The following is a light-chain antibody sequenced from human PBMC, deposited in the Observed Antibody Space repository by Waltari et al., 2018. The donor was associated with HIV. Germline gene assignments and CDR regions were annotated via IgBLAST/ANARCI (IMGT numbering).Light chain of an antibody. CDR1: SGHSSYI. J-gene: IGLJ3*02. CDR3: ETWDSDIRV. Sequence: QPVLTQSSSASASLESSVKLTCTLSSGHSSYIIAWHQQQPGKAPRYLTKVEGSGGYKKGSGVPDRFSGSSSGAERYLTSSNLQSEDEADYYCETWDSDIRVFGGGTKLTVL. CDR2: VEGSGGY. V-gene: IGLV4-60*03.